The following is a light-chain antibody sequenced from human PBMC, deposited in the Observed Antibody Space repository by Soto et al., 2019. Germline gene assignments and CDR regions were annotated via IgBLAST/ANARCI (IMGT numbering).Light chain of an antibody. CDR3: QQRSNGHQT. CDR1: QSVSND. Sequence: DIVLTQSPGTLSLSPQDRATLSCRASQSVSNDYVAWVQQKPGQTHRLLIYDASNRATGIPASFSGSGSGTDFTLNISSLEPEELAVYYCQQRSNGHQTLGQGTKGDI. V-gene: IGKV3D-11*02. J-gene: IGKJ1*01. CDR2: DAS.